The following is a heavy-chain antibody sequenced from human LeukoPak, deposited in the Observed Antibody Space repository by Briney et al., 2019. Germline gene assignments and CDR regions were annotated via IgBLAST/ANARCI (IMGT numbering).Heavy chain of an antibody. CDR2: IYYSGST. J-gene: IGHJ4*02. V-gene: IGHV4-31*03. Sequence: PSETLSLTCTVSGGSVSSGGYYWSWIRQHPGKGLEWIGYIYYSGSTYYNPSLKSRVTISVDTSKNQFSLKLSSVTAADTAVYYCARAPHGSSSWYGKYYFDYWGQGTLVTVSS. CDR3: ARAPHGSSSWYGKYYFDY. D-gene: IGHD6-13*01. CDR1: GGSVSSGGYY.